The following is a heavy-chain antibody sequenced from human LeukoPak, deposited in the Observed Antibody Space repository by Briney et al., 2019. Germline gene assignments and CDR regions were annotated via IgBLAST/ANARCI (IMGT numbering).Heavy chain of an antibody. CDR1: GFTVSRNY. V-gene: IGHV3-53*01. Sequence: PGGSLRLSCAASGFTVSRNYMTWVRQAPGKWLEWVSVIYSGGSTYYADSVKGRFTISRDNSKNTLYLQMNSLRAEDTAVYYCAGTIVGKWAIDYWGQGTLVTVSS. D-gene: IGHD3-22*01. CDR2: IYSGGST. J-gene: IGHJ4*02. CDR3: AGTIVGKWAIDY.